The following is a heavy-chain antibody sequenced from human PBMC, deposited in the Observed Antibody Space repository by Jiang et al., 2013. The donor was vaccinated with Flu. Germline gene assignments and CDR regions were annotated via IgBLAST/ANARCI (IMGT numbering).Heavy chain of an antibody. Sequence: QLLESGGGVVQPGRSLRLSCAASGFTFSSYGMHWVRQAPGKGLEWVAVISYDGSNKYYADSVKGRFTISRDNSKNTLYLQMNSLRAEDTAVYYCAKDESPRLNNWNYGLGFDYWGQGTLVTVSS. CDR1: GFTFSSYG. CDR2: ISYDGSNK. CDR3: AKDESPRLNNWNYGLGFDY. J-gene: IGHJ4*02. D-gene: IGHD1-7*01. V-gene: IGHV3-30*18.